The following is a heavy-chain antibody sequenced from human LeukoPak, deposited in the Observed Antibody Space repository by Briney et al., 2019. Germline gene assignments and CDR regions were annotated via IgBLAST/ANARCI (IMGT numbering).Heavy chain of an antibody. Sequence: PGGSLRLSCAASGFTFSSYWMSWVRQAPGKGLEWVANIKQDGSEKYYVDSVKGRFTISRDNAKNSLYLQMNSLRAKDTAVYYCARDGSSSWYGDDAFDIWGQGAMVTVSS. CDR1: GFTFSSYW. V-gene: IGHV3-7*01. CDR3: ARDGSSSWYGDDAFDI. CDR2: IKQDGSEK. D-gene: IGHD6-13*01. J-gene: IGHJ3*02.